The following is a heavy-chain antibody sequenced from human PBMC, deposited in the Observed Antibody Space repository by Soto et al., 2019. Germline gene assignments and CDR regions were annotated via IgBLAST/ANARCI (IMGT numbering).Heavy chain of an antibody. CDR1: GGSFIGYY. D-gene: IGHD5-12*01. Sequence: SETLSLTCAVYGGSFIGYYWSWILQPPWKGLEWIGEINHSGSTNYNPSLKSRVTISVDTSKNQFSLKLSSVTAADTAVYYCARALGRWLRLNWFDPWGQGTLVTVSS. CDR2: INHSGST. CDR3: ARALGRWLRLNWFDP. J-gene: IGHJ5*02. V-gene: IGHV4-34*01.